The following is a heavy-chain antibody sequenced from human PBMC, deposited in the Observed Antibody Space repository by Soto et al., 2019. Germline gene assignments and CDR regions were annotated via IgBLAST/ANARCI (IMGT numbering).Heavy chain of an antibody. CDR1: GYTFTNYG. D-gene: IGHD1-26*01. CDR2: ISGYNGNT. CDR3: ARQGSPPPWFDP. Sequence: QVQLVQXGAEVKXPGXSVKVSCKASGYTFTNYGISWVRQXXGQGLEWMGWISGYNGNTNYAQKLQGRVTMTTDTSTSTAYMELRSLRSDDTAVYYCARQGSPPPWFDPWGQGTLVTVSS. J-gene: IGHJ5*02. V-gene: IGHV1-18*01.